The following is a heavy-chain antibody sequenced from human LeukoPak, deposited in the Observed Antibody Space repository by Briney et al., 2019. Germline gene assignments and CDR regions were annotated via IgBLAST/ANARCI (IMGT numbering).Heavy chain of an antibody. D-gene: IGHD6-13*01. J-gene: IGHJ5*02. CDR3: ARAAAAVFVRANWFDP. CDR2: ISSSSSTI. V-gene: IGHV3-48*02. Sequence: PGGSLRLSCAASGFTFSSYSMNWVRQAPGKGLEWVSYISSSSSTIYYADSVKGRFTISRDNAKNSLYLQMNSLRDEDTAVYYCARAAAAVFVRANWFDPWGQGTLVTVSS. CDR1: GFTFSSYS.